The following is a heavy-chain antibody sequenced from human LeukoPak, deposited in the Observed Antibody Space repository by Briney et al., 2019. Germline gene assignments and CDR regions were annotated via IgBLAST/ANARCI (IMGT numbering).Heavy chain of an antibody. CDR2: IYYSGST. D-gene: IGHD3-9*01. J-gene: IGHJ5*02. CDR1: GGSISSSSYY. CDR3: AREYDILTGYSWFDP. V-gene: IGHV4-39*07. Sequence: SETLSLTCTVSGGSISSSSYYWGWIRQPPGKGLEWIGSIYYSGSTYYNPSLKSRVTISVDTSKNQFSLKLSSVTAADTAVYYCAREYDILTGYSWFDPWGQGTLVTVSS.